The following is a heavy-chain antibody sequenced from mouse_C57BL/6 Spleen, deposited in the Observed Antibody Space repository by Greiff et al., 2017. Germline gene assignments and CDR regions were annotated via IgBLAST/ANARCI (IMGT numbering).Heavy chain of an antibody. J-gene: IGHJ1*03. CDR3: AKSTVVATRYFDV. CDR2: IDPSDSET. V-gene: IGHV1-61*01. CDR1: GYTFTSYW. Sequence: QVQLQQPGAELVRPGSSVKLSCKASGYTFTSYWMDWVKQRPGQGLEWIGNIDPSDSETHYNQKFKDKATLTVDKSSSTAYMQLSSLTSEDSAVYYCAKSTVVATRYFDVWGTGTTVTVSS. D-gene: IGHD1-1*01.